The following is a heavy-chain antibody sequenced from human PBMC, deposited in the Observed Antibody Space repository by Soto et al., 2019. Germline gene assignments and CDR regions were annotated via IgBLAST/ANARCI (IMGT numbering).Heavy chain of an antibody. Sequence: QVQLQQWGAGLLKPSETLSLTCAVYGGSFSGYYWSWIRQPPGKGLEWIGEINHSGSTNYNPSLKSRVTISVDTSKNQFSLKLSSVTAADTDMYYCARGAYSSSWYPNWFDPWGQGTLVTVSS. V-gene: IGHV4-34*01. J-gene: IGHJ5*02. CDR3: ARGAYSSSWYPNWFDP. CDR1: GGSFSGYY. D-gene: IGHD6-13*01. CDR2: INHSGST.